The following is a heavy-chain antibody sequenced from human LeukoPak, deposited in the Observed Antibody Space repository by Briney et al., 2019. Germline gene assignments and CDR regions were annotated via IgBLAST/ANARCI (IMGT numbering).Heavy chain of an antibody. J-gene: IGHJ5*02. CDR3: ARGQGYSYGYEWFDP. Sequence: SETLSLTCTVSGGSISSGYWSWIRQPPGKGLEWIGYIYYSGSTNYNPSLKSRVTISVDTSKNQFSLKLSSVTAADTAVYYCARGQGYSYGYEWFDPWGQGTLVTVSS. D-gene: IGHD5-18*01. CDR1: GGSISSGY. CDR2: IYYSGST. V-gene: IGHV4-59*01.